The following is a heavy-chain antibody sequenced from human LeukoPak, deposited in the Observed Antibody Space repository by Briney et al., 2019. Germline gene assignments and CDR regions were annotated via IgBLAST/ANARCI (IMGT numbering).Heavy chain of an antibody. V-gene: IGHV4-4*07. Sequence: SETLSLTCTVSGGSISSYYWSWIRQPAGKGLEWIGRIYTSGSTNYNPSLKSRVTISVDKSKNQFSLKLSSVTAADTAVYYCARIINYDFWSGYFPFYYYYMDVWGKGTTVTVSS. CDR2: IYTSGST. CDR3: ARIINYDFWSGYFPFYYYYMDV. J-gene: IGHJ6*03. D-gene: IGHD3-3*01. CDR1: GGSISSYY.